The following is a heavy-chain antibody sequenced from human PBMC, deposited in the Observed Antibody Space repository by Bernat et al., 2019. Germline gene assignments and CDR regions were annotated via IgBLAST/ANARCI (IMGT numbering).Heavy chain of an antibody. CDR3: ARDGGYGSGSYRFDY. J-gene: IGHJ4*02. V-gene: IGHV4-31*03. CDR2: IYYSGST. Sequence: QVQLQESGPGLVEPSQTLSLTCTVSGGSISSGGYYWSWIRQHPGKGLEWIGYIYYSGSTDYNPSLKSRVTISLDTSKNQFSLKLTSVTAADTAVYYCARDGGYGSGSYRFDYWAREPWSPSPQ. D-gene: IGHD3-10*01. CDR1: GGSISSGGYY.